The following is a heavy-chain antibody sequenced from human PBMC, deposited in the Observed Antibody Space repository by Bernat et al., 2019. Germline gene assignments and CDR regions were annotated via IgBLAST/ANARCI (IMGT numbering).Heavy chain of an antibody. D-gene: IGHD6-19*01. V-gene: IGHV4-34*01. CDR1: GGSFSGYY. CDR2: INHSGST. J-gene: IGHJ4*02. CDR3: ARGRRGVGSGSRKPLDY. Sequence: QVQLQQWGAGLLKPSETLSLTCAVYGGSFSGYYWSWIRQPPGKGLEWIGEINHSGSTNYNPSLKSRVTISVDTSKNQFSLKLSSVTAADTAVYYCARGRRGVGSGSRKPLDYRGQGTLVTVSS.